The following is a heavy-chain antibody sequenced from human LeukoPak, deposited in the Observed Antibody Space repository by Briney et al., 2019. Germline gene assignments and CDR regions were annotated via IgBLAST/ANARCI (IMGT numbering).Heavy chain of an antibody. Sequence: SETLSLTCTVSGGSLSSDYWSWIRQPPGEGLEWIGYIYYSGSTNYNPSLKSRVTISVDTSKNQFSLKLRSVSVADTAVYYCARDGGGTFDYWGQGTLVTVCS. D-gene: IGHD3-16*01. CDR2: IYYSGST. CDR1: GGSLSSDY. CDR3: ARDGGGTFDY. J-gene: IGHJ4*02. V-gene: IGHV4-59*01.